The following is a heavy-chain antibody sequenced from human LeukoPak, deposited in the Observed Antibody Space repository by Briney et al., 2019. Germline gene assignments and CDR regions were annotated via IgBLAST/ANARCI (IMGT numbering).Heavy chain of an antibody. CDR1: GFTFSSYG. J-gene: IGHJ5*02. CDR3: ARGRGVGTARGWFDP. V-gene: IGHV3-33*01. D-gene: IGHD5-12*01. Sequence: GGSLRLSCAASGFTFSSYGMHWVRQAPGKGLEWVAVIWYDGSNKYYADSVKGRFTISRDNSKNTLYLQMNSLRAEDTAVYYCARGRGVGTARGWFDPWGQGTLVTVSS. CDR2: IWYDGSNK.